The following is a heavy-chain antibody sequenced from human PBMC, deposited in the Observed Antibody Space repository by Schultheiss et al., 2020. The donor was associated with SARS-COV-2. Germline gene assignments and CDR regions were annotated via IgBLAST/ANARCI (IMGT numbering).Heavy chain of an antibody. CDR1: GGSFSGYY. Sequence: SETLSLTCAVYGGSFSGYYWSWIRQPPGKGLEWIGYIYYSGSTYYNPSLKSRVTISVDTSKNQFSLKLSSVTAADTAVYYCARAYGGITIFGVVILGSFDYWGQGTLVTVSS. CDR2: IYYSGST. J-gene: IGHJ4*02. D-gene: IGHD3-3*01. V-gene: IGHV4-30-4*08. CDR3: ARAYGGITIFGVVILGSFDY.